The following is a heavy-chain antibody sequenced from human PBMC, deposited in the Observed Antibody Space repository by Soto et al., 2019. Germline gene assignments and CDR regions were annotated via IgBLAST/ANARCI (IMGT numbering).Heavy chain of an antibody. CDR1: GFTFSNHG. D-gene: IGHD2-8*01. CDR3: ARQDMVSYYFDS. CDR2: SWYDGSYK. Sequence: QVQLVESGGGVVQPGRSLRLSCAASGFTFSNHGMHWVRQAPGKGLEWVAVSWYDGSYKYYADSVKGRFTISRDNSKNTLYLQMNSLRAEDTALYYCARQDMVSYYFDSWGQGTLVTVSS. J-gene: IGHJ4*02. V-gene: IGHV3-33*01.